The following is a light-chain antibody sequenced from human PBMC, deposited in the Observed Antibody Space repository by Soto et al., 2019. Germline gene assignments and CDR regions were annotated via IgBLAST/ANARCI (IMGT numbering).Light chain of an antibody. V-gene: IGKV1-5*01. CDR3: QQYNSYEGGK. J-gene: IGKJ1*01. CDR1: QSISSW. Sequence: DIQITQCPSTLSASVGDRVTITCRASQSISSWLDWYQQKPGKAPKLLIYDASSLESGVPSRFSGSGSGTEFTLTISSLQPDDFATYYCQQYNSYEGGKFGQGTNVDIK. CDR2: DAS.